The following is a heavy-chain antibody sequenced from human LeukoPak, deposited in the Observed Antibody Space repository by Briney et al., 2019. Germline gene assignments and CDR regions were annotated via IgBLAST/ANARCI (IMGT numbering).Heavy chain of an antibody. CDR3: ASLNSGSYYNVG. CDR2: ISSSSSYI. CDR1: GFTFSSYS. D-gene: IGHD3-10*01. V-gene: IGHV3-21*01. Sequence: GGSLRLSCAASGFTFSSYSMNWVRQAPGKGLEWVSSISSSSSYIYYADSVKGRFTISRDNAKNSLYLQMNSLRAEDTAVYYCASLNSGSYYNVGWGQGTLVTVSS. J-gene: IGHJ4*02.